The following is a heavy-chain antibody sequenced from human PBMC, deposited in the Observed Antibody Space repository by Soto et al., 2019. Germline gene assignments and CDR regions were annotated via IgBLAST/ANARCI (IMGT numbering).Heavy chain of an antibody. CDR2: INSDGSGT. CDR1: GFTVSSYW. Sequence: GGSLRLSCAASGFTVSSYWMHWVRQPPGKGLEWVSRINSDGSGTSYADSGKGRFTISRDNAKNTLYLQMNSLRAEDTAVYHCATGKTVTVSDYWGQGTLVTVSS. J-gene: IGHJ4*02. D-gene: IGHD4-17*01. V-gene: IGHV3-74*01. CDR3: ATGKTVTVSDY.